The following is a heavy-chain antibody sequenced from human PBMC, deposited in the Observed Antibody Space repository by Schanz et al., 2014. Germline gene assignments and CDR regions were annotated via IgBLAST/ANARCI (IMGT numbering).Heavy chain of an antibody. Sequence: QVQLVQSGGGVVQPGGSLRLSCAASGFTFTSYSMHWVRQAPGRGLEWVAFIRYDGSSKYYADSVRGRFTISRDNSKNTLYVQMNSLRAEDTAVYYCARDKGGYYPFDYWGRGTLVTVSS. CDR1: GFTFTSYS. CDR3: ARDKGGYYPFDY. V-gene: IGHV3-30*02. CDR2: IRYDGSSK. J-gene: IGHJ4*02. D-gene: IGHD3-3*01.